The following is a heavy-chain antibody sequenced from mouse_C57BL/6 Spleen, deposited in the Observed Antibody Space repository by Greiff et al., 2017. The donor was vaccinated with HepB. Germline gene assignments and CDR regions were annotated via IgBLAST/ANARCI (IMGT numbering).Heavy chain of an antibody. CDR2: IDPSDSYT. CDR1: GYTFTSYW. D-gene: IGHD1-1*01. CDR3: ANRDYYGSSSYYAMDY. Sequence: VQLQQSGAELVKPGASVKLSCKASGYTFTSYWMQWVKQRPGQGLEWIGEIDPSDSYTNYNQKFKGKATLTVDTSSSTAYMQLSSLTSEDSAVYYCANRDYYGSSSYYAMDYWGQGTSVTVSS. J-gene: IGHJ4*01. V-gene: IGHV1-50*01.